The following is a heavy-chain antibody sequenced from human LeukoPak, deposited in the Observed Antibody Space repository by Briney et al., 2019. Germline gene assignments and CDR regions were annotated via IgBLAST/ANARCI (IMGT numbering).Heavy chain of an antibody. CDR2: IIPIFGTA. D-gene: IGHD2-2*01. CDR3: AREDIVVANLGGHDY. J-gene: IGHJ4*02. V-gene: IGHV1-69*01. CDR1: GGTFSSYA. Sequence: SVKVSCKASGGTFSSYAISWVRQAPGQGLEWMGGIIPIFGTANYAQKFQGRVTITADESTSTAYMELSSLRSEDTAVCYCAREDIVVANLGGHDYWGQGTLVTVSS.